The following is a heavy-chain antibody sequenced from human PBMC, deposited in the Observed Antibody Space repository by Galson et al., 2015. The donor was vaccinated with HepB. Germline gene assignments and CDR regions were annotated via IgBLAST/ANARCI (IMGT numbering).Heavy chain of an antibody. CDR2: ISGSGGST. CDR3: AKSGRITMIVPRYFDL. D-gene: IGHD3-22*01. V-gene: IGHV3-23*01. CDR1: GFTFSSYA. J-gene: IGHJ2*01. Sequence: LRLSCAASGFTFSSYAMSWIRQAPGKGLEWVSAISGSGGSTYYADSVKGRFTISRDNSKNTLYLQMNSLRAEDTAVYYCAKSGRITMIVPRYFDLWGRGTLVTVSS.